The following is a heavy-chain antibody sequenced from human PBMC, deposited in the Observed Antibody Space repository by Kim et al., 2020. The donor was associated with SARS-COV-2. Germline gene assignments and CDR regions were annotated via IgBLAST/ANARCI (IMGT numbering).Heavy chain of an antibody. CDR2: IIPIFGTA. D-gene: IGHD4-17*01. Sequence: SVKVSCKASGGTFSSYAISWVRQAPGQGLEWMGGIIPIFGTANYAQKFQGRVTITADESTSTAYMELSSLRSEDTAVYYCARGVRPTDYFDYWGQGTLVTVSS. J-gene: IGHJ4*02. V-gene: IGHV1-69*13. CDR3: ARGVRPTDYFDY. CDR1: GGTFSSYA.